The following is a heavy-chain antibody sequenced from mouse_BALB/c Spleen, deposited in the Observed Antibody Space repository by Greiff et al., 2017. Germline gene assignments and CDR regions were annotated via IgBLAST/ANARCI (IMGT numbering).Heavy chain of an antibody. D-gene: IGHD3-1*01. Sequence: ESGPGLVKPSQSLSLTCSVTGYSITSGYYWNWIRQFPGNKLEWMGYISYDGSNNYNPSLKNRISITRDTSKNQFFLKLNSVTTEDTATYYCAREEQLGFYYFDYWGQGTTLTVSS. CDR3: AREEQLGFYYFDY. CDR1: GYSITSGYY. J-gene: IGHJ2*01. CDR2: ISYDGSN. V-gene: IGHV3-6*02.